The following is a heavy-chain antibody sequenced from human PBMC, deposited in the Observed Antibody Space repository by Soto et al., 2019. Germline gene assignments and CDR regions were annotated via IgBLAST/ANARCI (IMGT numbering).Heavy chain of an antibody. Sequence: QVQLQESGPGLVKPSQTLSLTCTVSGGSIGSGDYYWSWIRQPPGKGLEWIGYIYYSGFTYYNPSLNSRLTMSVDTSKNQFSLKLSSVIAADTAVYYCARSDNYVPFDHWGQGTLVTVSS. CDR1: GGSIGSGDYY. CDR2: IYYSGFT. V-gene: IGHV4-30-4*01. D-gene: IGHD4-4*01. CDR3: ARSDNYVPFDH. J-gene: IGHJ4*02.